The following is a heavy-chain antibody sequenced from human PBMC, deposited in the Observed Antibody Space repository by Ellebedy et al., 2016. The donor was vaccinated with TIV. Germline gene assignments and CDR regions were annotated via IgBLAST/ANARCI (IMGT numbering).Heavy chain of an antibody. CDR2: MYSSGST. CDR1: GGSISSRSNY. Sequence: GSLRLSXTVSGGSISSRSNYWGWIRQTPGKGLEWIGGMYSSGSTDYNPSLKSRVTISVDTSKNQFSLKLSSVTAADTAVYYCARHEYSGYEYFNDYWGQGTLVTVSS. J-gene: IGHJ4*02. CDR3: ARHEYSGYEYFNDY. V-gene: IGHV4-39*01. D-gene: IGHD5-12*01.